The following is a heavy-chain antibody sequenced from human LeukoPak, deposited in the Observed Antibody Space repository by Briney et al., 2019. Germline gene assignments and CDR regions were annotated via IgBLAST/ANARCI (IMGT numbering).Heavy chain of an antibody. CDR2: IKSKTDGGTT. CDR3: TTASAYDSSGYYLAYYYYGMDV. CDR1: GFTFSNAW. D-gene: IGHD3-22*01. V-gene: IGHV3-15*07. Sequence: GGSLRLSCAASGFTFSNAWMNGVRQAPGKGLEWVGRIKSKTDGGTTDYAAPVKGRFTISRDDSKNTLYLQMNSLKTEDTAVYYCTTASAYDSSGYYLAYYYYGMDVWGQGTTVTVSS. J-gene: IGHJ6*02.